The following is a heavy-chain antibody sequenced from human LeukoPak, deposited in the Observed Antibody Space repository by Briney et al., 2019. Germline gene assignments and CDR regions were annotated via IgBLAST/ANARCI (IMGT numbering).Heavy chain of an antibody. CDR2: ISSSGSTI. CDR1: GITFSSYE. CDR3: ASGLLWFGESRFDY. Sequence: GGSLRHSCAASGITFSSYEKNWVRQAPGKGLEWVSYISSSGSTIYYADSVKGRFTISRDNVKNSLYLQMNSLRAEDTAVYYCASGLLWFGESRFDYWGQGTLVTVSS. V-gene: IGHV3-48*03. D-gene: IGHD3-10*01. J-gene: IGHJ4*02.